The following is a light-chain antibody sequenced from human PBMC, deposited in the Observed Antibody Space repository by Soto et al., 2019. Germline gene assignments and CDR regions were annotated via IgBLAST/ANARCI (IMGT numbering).Light chain of an antibody. CDR2: SAS. CDR1: QSVGKY. V-gene: IGKV3-15*01. J-gene: IGKJ1*01. CDR3: QQYNNWPRT. Sequence: EIVLKQSPGTLSLSPGERATLSCRASQSVGKYLAWYQQKPGQAPRLLIYSASTRATGIPARFSGSGSGTEFTLTINSLQSADFAGYYCQQYNNWPRTFGQGTKVDIK.